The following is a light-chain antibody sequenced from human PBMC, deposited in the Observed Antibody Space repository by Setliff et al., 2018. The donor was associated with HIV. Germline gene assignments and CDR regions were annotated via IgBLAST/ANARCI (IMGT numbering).Light chain of an antibody. V-gene: IGLV2-23*02. Sequence: QSALTQPASVSGSPGQSITISCTATTSDVGTYNLVSWFQQHPGKAPKLIIFEVSKRPSGVSNRFSGSKSGNTASLTISGLQAEDEADYYCSSYARSRNVVFGGGTKVTVL. CDR3: SSYARSRNVV. CDR1: TSDVGTYNL. CDR2: EVS. J-gene: IGLJ2*01.